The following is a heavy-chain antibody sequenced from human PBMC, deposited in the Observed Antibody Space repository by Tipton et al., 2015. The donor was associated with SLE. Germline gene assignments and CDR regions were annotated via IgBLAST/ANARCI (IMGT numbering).Heavy chain of an antibody. J-gene: IGHJ1*01. V-gene: IGHV3-53*01. CDR1: GFTVSSNY. D-gene: IGHD2-15*01. Sequence: SLRLSCAASGFTVSSNYMTWVRQAPGKGLEWVSVIYSGGSTHYADSVKGRFTISRDNYKNTLYLQMNSLRAEDTAVYYCARDDEVEYCSGGSCYPVEYFQHWGQGTLVTVSS. CDR2: IYSGGST. CDR3: ARDDEVEYCSGGSCYPVEYFQH.